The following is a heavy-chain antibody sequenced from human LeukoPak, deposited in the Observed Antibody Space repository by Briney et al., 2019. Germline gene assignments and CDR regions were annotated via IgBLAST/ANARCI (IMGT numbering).Heavy chain of an antibody. D-gene: IGHD2-15*01. J-gene: IGHJ4*02. CDR2: IYHSGST. Sequence: SSETLSLTCTVSGGSISSGYYWGWIRQPPGKGLEWIGSIYHSGSTYYNPSLKSRVTISVDTSKNQFSLKLSSVTAADTAVYYCARVLGYCSGGSCYGYFDYWGQGTLVTVSS. V-gene: IGHV4-38-2*02. CDR3: ARVLGYCSGGSCYGYFDY. CDR1: GGSISSGYY.